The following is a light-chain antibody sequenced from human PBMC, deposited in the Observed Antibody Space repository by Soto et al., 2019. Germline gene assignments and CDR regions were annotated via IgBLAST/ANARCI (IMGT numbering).Light chain of an antibody. J-gene: IGKJ1*01. Sequence: EIVLTQSPGTLSLSPGERATLSCRASQSVNSNYLAWYQQKPGQGHTLIMYGESSRATGIPDRFSGSGSGTEFTLTISRLEPEDFAVYYWQQYDNSPRTVGQGTKVEIK. CDR2: GES. CDR3: QQYDNSPRT. V-gene: IGKV3-20*01. CDR1: QSVNSNY.